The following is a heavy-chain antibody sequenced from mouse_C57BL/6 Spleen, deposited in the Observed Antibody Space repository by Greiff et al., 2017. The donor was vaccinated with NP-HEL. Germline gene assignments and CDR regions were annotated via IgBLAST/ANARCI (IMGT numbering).Heavy chain of an antibody. CDR1: GYTFTSYW. CDR2: IHPNSGST. J-gene: IGHJ2*01. CDR3: ARPIYYGNYNYFDY. V-gene: IGHV1-64*01. Sequence: VQLQQPGAELVKPGASVKLSCKASGYTFTSYWMHWVKQRPGQGLEWIGMIHPNSGSTNYNEKFKSKATLTVDKSSSTAYMQLSSLTSEDSAVYYCARPIYYGNYNYFDYWGQGTTLTVSS. D-gene: IGHD2-1*01.